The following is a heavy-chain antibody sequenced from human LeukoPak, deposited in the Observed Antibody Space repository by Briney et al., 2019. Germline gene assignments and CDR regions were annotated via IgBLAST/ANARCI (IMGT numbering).Heavy chain of an antibody. D-gene: IGHD6-19*01. CDR3: ARVRRYSSGWYDYFDY. J-gene: IGHJ4*02. CDR1: GFTFSSYG. V-gene: IGHV3-33*01. Sequence: GSLRLSCAASGFTFSSYGMHWVRQAPGKGLEWAAVIWYDGSNKYYADSMKGRFTISRDNSKNTLYLQMNSLRAEDTAVYYCARVRRYSSGWYDYFDYWGQGTLVTVSS. CDR2: IWYDGSNK.